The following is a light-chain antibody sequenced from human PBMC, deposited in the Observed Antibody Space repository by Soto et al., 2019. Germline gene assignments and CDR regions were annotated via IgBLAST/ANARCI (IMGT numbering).Light chain of an antibody. CDR1: QNVRND. CDR2: SAS. CDR3: PQRTIWPPT. V-gene: IGKV3-11*02. Sequence: EILLTQSPATLSLSPGERATLSCRASQNVRNDLVWYLQKPGQAPRLLIYSASNRATGIPARFSGGGSGSDFTRTFTSLEPEDFEVYYCPQRTIWPPTFGGGTKVEFK. J-gene: IGKJ4*01.